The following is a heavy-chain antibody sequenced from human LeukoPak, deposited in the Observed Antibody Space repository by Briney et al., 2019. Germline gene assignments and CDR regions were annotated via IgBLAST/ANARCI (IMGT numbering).Heavy chain of an antibody. V-gene: IGHV4-31*03. D-gene: IGHD6-19*01. J-gene: IGHJ6*02. CDR3: ARSYSSGRRGGPIYYYYYGMDV. CDR2: IYYSGST. CDR1: GGSISSGGYY. Sequence: SETLSLTCTVSGGSISSGGYYWSWIRQHPGKGLEWIGYIYYSGSTYYNPSLKSRVTISVDTSKNQFSLKLSSVTAADTAVYYCARSYSSGRRGGPIYYYYYGMDVWGQGTTVTVSS.